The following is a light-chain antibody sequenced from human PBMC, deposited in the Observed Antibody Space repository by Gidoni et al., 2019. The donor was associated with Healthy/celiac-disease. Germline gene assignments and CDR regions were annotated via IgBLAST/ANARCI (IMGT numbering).Light chain of an antibody. Sequence: IVLTQSPATLSLSPGERATLSCRASQSVSSYLAWYQQKPGQAPRLLIYDASNRATGIPARFSGSGSGTDFTLTISSLEPEDFAVYYCQQRSNGGLTFXGXTKVEIK. CDR3: QQRSNGGLT. CDR1: QSVSSY. J-gene: IGKJ4*01. V-gene: IGKV3-11*01. CDR2: DAS.